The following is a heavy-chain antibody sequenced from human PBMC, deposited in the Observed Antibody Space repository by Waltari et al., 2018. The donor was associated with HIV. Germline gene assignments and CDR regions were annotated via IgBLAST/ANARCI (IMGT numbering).Heavy chain of an antibody. J-gene: IGHJ6*02. CDR2: IIPILGIA. Sequence: SSYAISWVRQAPGQGLEWMGRIIPILGIANYAQKFQGRVTITADKSTSTAYMELSSLRSEDTAVYYCARVGESGWPTYYGMDVWGQGTTVTVSS. D-gene: IGHD6-19*01. CDR1: SSYA. CDR3: ARVGESGWPTYYGMDV. V-gene: IGHV1-69*04.